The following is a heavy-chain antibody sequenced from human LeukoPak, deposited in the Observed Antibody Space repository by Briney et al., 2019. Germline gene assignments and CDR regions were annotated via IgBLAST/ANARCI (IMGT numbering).Heavy chain of an antibody. CDR2: INHSEST. V-gene: IGHV4-34*01. D-gene: IGHD4-17*01. CDR3: ARQAGDYVIPYYYYYYMDV. CDR1: GGSFSGYY. J-gene: IGHJ6*03. Sequence: SETLSLTCAVYGGSFSGYYWSWIRQPPGKGLEWIGEINHSESTNYNPSLKSRVTISVDTSKNQFSLKLSSVTAADTAVYYCARQAGDYVIPYYYYYYMDVWGKGTTVTVSS.